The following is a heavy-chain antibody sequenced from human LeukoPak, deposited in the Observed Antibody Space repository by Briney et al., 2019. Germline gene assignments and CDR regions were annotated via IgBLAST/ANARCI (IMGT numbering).Heavy chain of an antibody. V-gene: IGHV3-33*06. Sequence: GGSLRLSCAASGFTFSSYGMHWVRQAPGKGLEWVAVIWYDGSNKYYADSVKGRFTISRDNSKNTLYPQMNSLRAEDTAVYYCAKDAGPHHYYMDVWGKGTTVTVSS. J-gene: IGHJ6*03. CDR2: IWYDGSNK. CDR1: GFTFSSYG. CDR3: AKDAGPHHYYMDV.